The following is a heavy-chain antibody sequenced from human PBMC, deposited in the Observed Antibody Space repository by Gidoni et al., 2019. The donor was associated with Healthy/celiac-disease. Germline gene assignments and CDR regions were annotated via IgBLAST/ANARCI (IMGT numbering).Heavy chain of an antibody. J-gene: IGHJ5*02. CDR3: ARAPILGVAYAINWFDP. Sequence: QVQLQQWGAGLLKPSETLSLTCAVYGGSFSAYYWSWIRQPPGKGLEWIGEINHSGSTNYNPSLKSRVTISVDTSKNQFSLKLSSGTAADTAVYYCARAPILGVAYAINWFDPWGQGTLVTVSS. CDR1: GGSFSAYY. V-gene: IGHV4-34*01. CDR2: INHSGST. D-gene: IGHD3-3*01.